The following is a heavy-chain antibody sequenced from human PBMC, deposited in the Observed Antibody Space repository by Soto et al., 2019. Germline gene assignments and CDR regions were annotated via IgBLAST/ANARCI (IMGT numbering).Heavy chain of an antibody. CDR2: MNPNSGNT. V-gene: IGHV1-8*01. CDR3: ARGLRYDILTGYSRVDAFDI. Sequence: SVKVSCQASGYTFTSYDINCVLQATGQGLEWMGWMNPNSGNTGYAQKFQGRVTMTRNTSISTAYMELSSLRSEDTAVYYCARGLRYDILTGYSRVDAFDIWGQGTMVTVSS. J-gene: IGHJ3*02. CDR1: GYTFTSYD. D-gene: IGHD3-9*01.